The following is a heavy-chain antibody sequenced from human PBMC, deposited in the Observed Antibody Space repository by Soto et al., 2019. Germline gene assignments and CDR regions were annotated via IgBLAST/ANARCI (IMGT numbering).Heavy chain of an antibody. CDR1: GFPFTTYG. Sequence: QVQLVESGGGVGQPGRSLRLSCAASGFPFTTYGMHWVREGPGKGLEWVAVISYDGSNTYYADSVKGRFTISRDNSKNTQYLQMNSLRPEDTALYYCVGGQYYFDYRGQGTLVTVSS. J-gene: IGHJ4*02. V-gene: IGHV3-30*03. CDR2: ISYDGSNT. CDR3: VGGQYYFDY. D-gene: IGHD3-10*01.